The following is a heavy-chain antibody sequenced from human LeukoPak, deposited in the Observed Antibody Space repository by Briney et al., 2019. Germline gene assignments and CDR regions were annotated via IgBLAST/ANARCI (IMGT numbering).Heavy chain of an antibody. D-gene: IGHD3-9*01. CDR2: IRSKNDGGTT. CDR3: TAYYDFLTGYSTRRDY. V-gene: IGHV3-15*01. J-gene: IGHJ4*02. CDR1: GFPFTIAW. Sequence: PGGSLRLSCAASGFPFTIAWMSWVRQAPGNGLEWIGRIRSKNDGGTTDYAAPVKGKFTISRDDSKSTLYLHMSSLTTEDTAIYYCTAYYDFLTGYSTRRDYWGRGTLVTVSP.